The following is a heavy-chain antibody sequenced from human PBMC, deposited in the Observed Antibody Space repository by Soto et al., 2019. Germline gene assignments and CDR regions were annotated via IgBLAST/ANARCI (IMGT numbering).Heavy chain of an antibody. J-gene: IGHJ4*02. CDR1: GFTVSSNY. D-gene: IGHD2-2*02. Sequence: PAGSLRLSCAASGFTVSSNYMSWVRQAPGKGLEWVSVIYSGGGAYYADSVKGRFTFSRDNSKNTVYLQMNSLRVEDTAVYYCARPRYPTGFFDYWGQGILVTVSS. CDR2: IYSGGGA. V-gene: IGHV3-53*01. CDR3: ARPRYPTGFFDY.